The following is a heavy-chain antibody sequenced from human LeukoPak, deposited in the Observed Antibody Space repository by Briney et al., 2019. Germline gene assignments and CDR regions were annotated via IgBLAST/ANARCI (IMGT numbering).Heavy chain of an antibody. CDR1: GFTFSSYS. CDR2: ISFNNVI. CDR3: AREQTRGGDLHY. J-gene: IGHJ4*02. V-gene: IGHV3-21*01. D-gene: IGHD2-21*02. Sequence: AGGSLRLSCAGSGFTFSSYSMNWVRQAPGKGLEWVSSISFNNVIFYAGSVKGRFTISRDNAKNSLYLQMFSLRAEDTAVYYCAREQTRGGDLHYWGQGALVTVSS.